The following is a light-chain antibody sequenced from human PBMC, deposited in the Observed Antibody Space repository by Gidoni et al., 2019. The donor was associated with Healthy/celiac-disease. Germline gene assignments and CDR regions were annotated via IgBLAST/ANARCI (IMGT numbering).Light chain of an antibody. CDR2: AAS. V-gene: IGKV1-39*01. J-gene: IGKJ4*01. CDR1: QSISSY. Sequence: DIQMTQSPSSLSASVGDRVTITCRASQSISSYLHWYQHKPGKAPQLLIYAASSLQSGVPSRFSGSGSGTDFTLTISSLQPEDFATYYCQQSYSTLPLTFGGGTKVEIK. CDR3: QQSYSTLPLT.